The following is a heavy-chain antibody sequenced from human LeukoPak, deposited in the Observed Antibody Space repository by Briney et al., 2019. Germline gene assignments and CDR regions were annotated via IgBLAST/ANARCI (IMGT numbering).Heavy chain of an antibody. V-gene: IGHV5-10-1*01. CDR3: ARQGGNVCSGGSCYSVNWFDP. D-gene: IGHD2-15*01. CDR1: GYSFTSYR. J-gene: IGHJ5*02. CDR2: IDPSDSYT. Sequence: RGESLKISCKGSGYSFTSYRISWVRQMPGKGLEWMGRIDPSDSYTNYSPSFQGHVTISADKSISTAYLQWSSLKASDTAMYYCARQGGNVCSGGSCYSVNWFDPWGQGTLVTVSS.